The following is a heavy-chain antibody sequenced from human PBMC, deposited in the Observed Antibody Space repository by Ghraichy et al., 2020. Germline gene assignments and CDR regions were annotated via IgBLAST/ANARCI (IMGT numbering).Heavy chain of an antibody. CDR3: TNIVGDAFDI. CDR2: IKSKTDGGTT. Sequence: GESLNISCAASGFTFSNAWMSWVRQAPGKGLEWVGRIKSKTDGGTTDYAAPVKGRFTISRDDSKNTLYLQMNSLKTEDTAVYYCTNIVGDAFDIWGQGTMVTISS. V-gene: IGHV3-15*01. J-gene: IGHJ3*02. CDR1: GFTFSNAW. D-gene: IGHD2-15*01.